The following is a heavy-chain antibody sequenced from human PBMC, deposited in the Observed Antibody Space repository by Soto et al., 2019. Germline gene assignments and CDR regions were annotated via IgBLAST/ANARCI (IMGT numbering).Heavy chain of an antibody. CDR3: ARFWGPVTAAVDDN. V-gene: IGHV1-18*01. D-gene: IGHD6-13*01. Sequence: PAKASWKAPRYAFASRSRRSLRQAPGQGLEWMGWISAYNGNTNYAQKLQGRVTMTTDTSKNTLYLQMNSLRSEDTAVYYCARFWGPVTAAVDDNWGQGTLVTVSS. CDR1: RYAFASRS. J-gene: IGHJ4*02. CDR2: ISAYNGNT.